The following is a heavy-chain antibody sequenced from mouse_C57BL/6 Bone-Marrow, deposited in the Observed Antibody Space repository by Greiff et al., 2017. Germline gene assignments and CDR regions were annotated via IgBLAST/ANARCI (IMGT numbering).Heavy chain of an antibody. CDR1: GYTFTSYW. J-gene: IGHJ3*01. Sequence: QVQLQQPGAELVRPGSSVKLSCKASGYTFTSYWMHWVKQRPIQGLEWIGNIDPSDSETHYNQKFKGKATLTVDTSSSTAYMELHSLTSEDSAVYFCARGAYYSNYLAWFAYWGQGTLVTVSA. V-gene: IGHV1-52*01. CDR2: IDPSDSET. CDR3: ARGAYYSNYLAWFAY. D-gene: IGHD2-5*01.